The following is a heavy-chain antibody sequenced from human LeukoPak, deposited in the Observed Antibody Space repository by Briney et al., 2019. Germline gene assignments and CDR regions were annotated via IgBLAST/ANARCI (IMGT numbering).Heavy chain of an antibody. Sequence: GGSLRLSCAASGFTVSSNYMSWVRQAPGKGLEWVSVIYSGGSTYYADSVKGRFTISRDNSQNTLYLQMNSLRAEDTAVYYCGRPNYDSSGYYYFDYWGQGTLVTVSS. CDR3: GRPNYDSSGYYYFDY. CDR2: IYSGGST. CDR1: GFTVSSNY. J-gene: IGHJ4*02. V-gene: IGHV3-53*01. D-gene: IGHD3-22*01.